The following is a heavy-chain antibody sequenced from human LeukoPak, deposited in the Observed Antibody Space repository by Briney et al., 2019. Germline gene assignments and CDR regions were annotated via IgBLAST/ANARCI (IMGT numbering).Heavy chain of an antibody. D-gene: IGHD3-22*01. CDR1: GGTFSSYA. Sequence: SVKVSCKASGGTFSSYAISWVRQAPGQGLEWMGGIIPIFGTANYAQKFQGRVTITADESTSTAYMELSSLRSEDTAVYYCARDESSPYCYDSSGLYYYYGMDVWGQGTTVTVSS. J-gene: IGHJ6*02. CDR2: IIPIFGTA. V-gene: IGHV1-69*13. CDR3: ARDESSPYCYDSSGLYYYYGMDV.